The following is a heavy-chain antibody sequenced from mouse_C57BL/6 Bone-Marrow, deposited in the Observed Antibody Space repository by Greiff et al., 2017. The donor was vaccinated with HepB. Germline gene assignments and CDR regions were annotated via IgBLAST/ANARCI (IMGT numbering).Heavy chain of an antibody. CDR1: GFTFSDYY. CDR2: INYDGSST. CDR3: ARGPFYYYGSTHWYFDV. J-gene: IGHJ1*03. D-gene: IGHD1-1*01. Sequence: EVKVVESEGGLVQPGSSMKLSCTASGFTFSDYYMAWVRQVPEKGLEWVANINYDGSSTYYLDSLKSRFIISRDNAKNILYLQMSSLKSEDTATYYCARGPFYYYGSTHWYFDVWGTGTTVTVSS. V-gene: IGHV5-16*01.